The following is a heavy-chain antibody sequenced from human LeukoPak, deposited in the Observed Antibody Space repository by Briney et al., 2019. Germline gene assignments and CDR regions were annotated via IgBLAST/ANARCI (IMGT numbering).Heavy chain of an antibody. CDR1: GGTFSSYA. CDR2: IIPILGIA. J-gene: IGHJ4*02. V-gene: IGHV1-69*04. Sequence: SVKVSCKASGGTFSSYAISWVRQAPGQGLEWMGRIIPILGIANYAQKFQGRVTITADKSTSTAYMELSSLRSEDTAVYYCARRGGRWNDALDYWGQGTLVTVSS. CDR3: ARRGGRWNDALDY. D-gene: IGHD1-1*01.